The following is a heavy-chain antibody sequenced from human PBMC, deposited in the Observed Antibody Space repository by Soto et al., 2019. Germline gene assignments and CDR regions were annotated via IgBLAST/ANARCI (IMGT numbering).Heavy chain of an antibody. CDR3: AIMSATILWDY. V-gene: IGHV1-46*01. D-gene: IGHD5-12*01. CDR1: GYTFTSYY. J-gene: IGHJ4*02. Sequence: ASVKVSCKASGYTFTSYYMHWVRQAPGQGLEWMGIINPSGGSTSYAQKFQGRVTMTRDTSTSTVYMELSSLRSEDTAVYYCAIMSATILWDYWGQGTLVTVSS. CDR2: INPSGGST.